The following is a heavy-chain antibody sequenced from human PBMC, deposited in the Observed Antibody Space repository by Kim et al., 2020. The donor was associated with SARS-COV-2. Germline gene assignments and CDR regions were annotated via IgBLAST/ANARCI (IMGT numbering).Heavy chain of an antibody. J-gene: IGHJ5*02. CDR2: INHSGST. Sequence: SETLSLTCAVYGGSFSGYYWSWIRQPPGKGLEWIGEINHSGSTNYNPSLKSRVTISVDTSKNQFSLKLSSVTAADTAVYYCARVGVKSNWFDPWGQGTLVTVSS. CDR3: ARVGVKSNWFDP. CDR1: GGSFSGYY. D-gene: IGHD3-16*01. V-gene: IGHV4-34*01.